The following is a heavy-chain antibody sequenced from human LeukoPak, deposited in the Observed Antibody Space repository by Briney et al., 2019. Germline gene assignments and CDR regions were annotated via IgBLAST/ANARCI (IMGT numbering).Heavy chain of an antibody. CDR1: GFTFSSYW. CDR3: ARAGRAVAALNY. V-gene: IGHV3-74*01. J-gene: IGHJ4*02. Sequence: GSLRLSCAASGFTFSSYWMHWVRQAPGKGLVWVSRINSDGSSTNYADSVKGRFTISRDNAKNTLYLQMNSLRAEDTAVYYCARAGRAVAALNYWGQGTLVTVSS. CDR2: INSDGSST. D-gene: IGHD6-19*01.